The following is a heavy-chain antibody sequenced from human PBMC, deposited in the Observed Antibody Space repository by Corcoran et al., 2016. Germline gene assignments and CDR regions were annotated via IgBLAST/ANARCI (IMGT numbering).Heavy chain of an antibody. CDR2: INAGNGNT. Sequence: QVQLVQSGAEVKKPGASVKVSCKASGYTFTSYAMHWVRQAPGQRLEWMGWINAGNGNTKYSQKFQGRVTITRDTSASTAYMELSSLRSEDTAVYYCASGEITMVRGVIIAPPHFDYWGQGTLVTVSS. CDR3: ASGEITMVRGVIIAPPHFDY. CDR1: GYTFTSYA. D-gene: IGHD3-10*01. V-gene: IGHV1-3*01. J-gene: IGHJ4*02.